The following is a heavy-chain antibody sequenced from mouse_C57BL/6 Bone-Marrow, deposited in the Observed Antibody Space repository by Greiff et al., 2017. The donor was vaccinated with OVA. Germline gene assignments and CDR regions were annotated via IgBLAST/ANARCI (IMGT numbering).Heavy chain of an antibody. CDR2: ISYDGSN. CDR3: ARESDYGSSYFDY. J-gene: IGHJ2*01. CDR1: GYSITSGYY. Sequence: EVQRVESGPGLVKPSQSLSLTCSVTGYSITSGYYWNWIRQFPGNKLEWMGYISYDGSNNYNPSLKNRISITRDTSKNQFFLKLNSVTTEDTATYYCARESDYGSSYFDYWGQGTTLTVSS. D-gene: IGHD1-1*01. V-gene: IGHV3-6*01.